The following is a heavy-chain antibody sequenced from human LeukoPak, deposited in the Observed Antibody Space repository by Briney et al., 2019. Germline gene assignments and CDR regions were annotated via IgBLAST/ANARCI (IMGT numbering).Heavy chain of an antibody. V-gene: IGHV3-23*01. D-gene: IGHD1-20*01. J-gene: IGHJ4*02. CDR2: INSGGGST. CDR3: AKDLSYNYNYFDS. Sequence: VSGINSGGGSTYYTDSVKGRFTISRDNSKNTLYLQMNSLRADDTAVYYCAKDLSYNYNYFDSWGQGTLVTVSS.